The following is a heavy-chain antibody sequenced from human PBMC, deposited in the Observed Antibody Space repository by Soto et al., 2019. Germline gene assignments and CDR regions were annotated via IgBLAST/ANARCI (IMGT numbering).Heavy chain of an antibody. V-gene: IGHV3-23*01. Sequence: GGSLRLSCAASGFTFSSYAMSWVRQAPGKGLEWVSAISGSGGSTYYADSVKGRFTISRDNSKNTLYLQMNSLGAEDTAVYYCAKAPPYDFWSGYGLDYYYGMDVWGQGTTVTVSS. CDR1: GFTFSSYA. D-gene: IGHD3-3*01. CDR3: AKAPPYDFWSGYGLDYYYGMDV. CDR2: ISGSGGST. J-gene: IGHJ6*02.